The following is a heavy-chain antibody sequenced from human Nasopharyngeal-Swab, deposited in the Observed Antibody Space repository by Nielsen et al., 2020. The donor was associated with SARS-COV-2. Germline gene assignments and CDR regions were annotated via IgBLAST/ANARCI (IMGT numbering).Heavy chain of an antibody. V-gene: IGHV4-31*03. D-gene: IGHD3-16*02. Sequence: SETLSLTCTVSGGSISSGGYYWSWIRQHPGKGLEWIGYIYYSGSTYYNPSLKSRVTISVDTSKNQFSLKLSSVTAADTAVYYCARDPVYDYVWGSYRIDAFDIWGQGTVVTVSS. CDR1: GGSISSGGYY. CDR2: IYYSGST. CDR3: ARDPVYDYVWGSYRIDAFDI. J-gene: IGHJ3*02.